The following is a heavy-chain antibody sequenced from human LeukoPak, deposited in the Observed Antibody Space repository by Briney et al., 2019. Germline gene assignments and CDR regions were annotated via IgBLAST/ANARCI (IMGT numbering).Heavy chain of an antibody. D-gene: IGHD2-21*02. CDR3: ARDPPRHIVVVTAINDY. CDR1: GYTFTSYD. J-gene: IGHJ4*02. V-gene: IGHV1-2*06. CDR2: INPNSGGT. Sequence: GASVKVSCKASGYTFTSYDINWVRQATGQGLEWMGRINPNSGGTNYAQKFQGRVTLTRDTSISTAYMELSRLRSDDTAVYYCARDPPRHIVVVTAINDYWGQGTLVTVSS.